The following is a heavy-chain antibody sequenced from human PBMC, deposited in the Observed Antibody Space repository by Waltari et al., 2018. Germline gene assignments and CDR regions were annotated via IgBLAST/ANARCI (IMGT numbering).Heavy chain of an antibody. CDR2: INDSGTT. Sequence: QVQLQQSGPGLVKPSETLSLTCIVSGGSLSSHYWTWIRQSPGKGLEWIGYINDSGTTEYNPALKSRLSISLDPSKNQFSLKLTSVTAADTAVYYCAGAYGYYYYYMDVWGKGTTVTVSS. D-gene: IGHD3-16*01. CDR3: AGAYGYYYYYMDV. V-gene: IGHV4-59*11. CDR1: GGSLSSHY. J-gene: IGHJ6*03.